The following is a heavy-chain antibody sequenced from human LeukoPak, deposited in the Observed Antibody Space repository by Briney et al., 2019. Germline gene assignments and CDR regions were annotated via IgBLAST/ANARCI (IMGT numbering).Heavy chain of an antibody. V-gene: IGHV4-30-2*01. Sequence: PSQTLSLTCGVPGVSINVGGYSWNWIRQPPGKGLEWIGNIFHSGVSYYKPSLRSRVAISLDRSKNQVSLNVTSVTAADTAVYYCARGGVYTGMDAWGQGTTVIVSS. J-gene: IGHJ6*02. CDR1: GVSINVGGYS. CDR3: ARGGVYTGMDA. CDR2: IFHSGVS. D-gene: IGHD2-2*02.